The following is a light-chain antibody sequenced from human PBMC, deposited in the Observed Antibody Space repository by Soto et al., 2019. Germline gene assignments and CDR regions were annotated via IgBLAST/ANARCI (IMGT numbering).Light chain of an antibody. CDR1: SSDVGEENY. CDR2: EVS. Sequence: QSVLTQPPSASGSPGQSVTITCSGTSSDVGEENYVSWYQQHPGKVPKLILYEVSKRPSGVPDRFSGSRSGNTASLTVSGLQAEDEADYYCSSYTSGSTLYVFGTGTKVTVL. CDR3: SSYTSGSTLYV. V-gene: IGLV2-8*01. J-gene: IGLJ1*01.